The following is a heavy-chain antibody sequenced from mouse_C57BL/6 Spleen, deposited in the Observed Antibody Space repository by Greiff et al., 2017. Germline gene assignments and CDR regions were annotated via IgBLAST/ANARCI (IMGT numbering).Heavy chain of an antibody. CDR3: ARRGVYDGYYDWYFDV. J-gene: IGHJ1*03. CDR2: IHPNSGST. V-gene: IGHV1-64*01. Sequence: QVQLKQPGAELVKPGASVKLSCKASGYTFTSYWMHWVKQRPGQGLEWIGMIHPNSGSTNYNEKFKSKATLTVDKSSSTAYMQLSSLTSEDCAVYYCARRGVYDGYYDWYFDVWGTGTTVTVSS. D-gene: IGHD2-3*01. CDR1: GYTFTSYW.